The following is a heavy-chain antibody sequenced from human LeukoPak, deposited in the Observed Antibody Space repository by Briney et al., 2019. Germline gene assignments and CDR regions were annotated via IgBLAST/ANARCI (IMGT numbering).Heavy chain of an antibody. V-gene: IGHV3-11*04. CDR2: ISSSGSTI. Sequence: PGVSLRLSCAASGFTFSDYYMSCIRQPPGKGLEWVSYISSSGSTIYYADSVKGRFTISRDNAKNSLYLQMTSLRAKDTAVYYCARASVDYQLLLLNAFDIWGQGTMVTVSS. D-gene: IGHD2-2*01. CDR1: GFTFSDYY. CDR3: ARASVDYQLLLLNAFDI. J-gene: IGHJ3*02.